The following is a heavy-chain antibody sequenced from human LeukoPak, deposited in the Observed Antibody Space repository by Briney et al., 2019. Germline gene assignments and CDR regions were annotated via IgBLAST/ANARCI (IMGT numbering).Heavy chain of an antibody. CDR2: IKLDGSEK. D-gene: IGHD3-16*01. V-gene: IGHV3-7*04. J-gene: IGHJ6*02. CDR1: GFTFSTYW. CDR3: ARFGVPYGVDV. Sequence: GGSLRLSCAASGFTFSTYWMSWVRQGPGKGLEWVANIKLDGSEKDYVDSLKGRFTISRDNAKNSLYLQVNSLRVEDTAVYYCARFGVPYGVDVWGQGTTVTVSS.